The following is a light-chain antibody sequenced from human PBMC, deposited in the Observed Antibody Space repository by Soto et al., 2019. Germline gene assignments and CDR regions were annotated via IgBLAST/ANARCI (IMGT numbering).Light chain of an antibody. CDR3: QQYNSYSEA. CDR1: QTISSW. CDR2: DVS. V-gene: IGKV1-5*01. Sequence: GDRVTITCRASQTISSWLAWYQQKPGTAPKILIYDVSSLESGVPSRFSGSRSGTEFTLTISSLQPDDFATYYCQQYNSYSEAFGQGTKVELK. J-gene: IGKJ1*01.